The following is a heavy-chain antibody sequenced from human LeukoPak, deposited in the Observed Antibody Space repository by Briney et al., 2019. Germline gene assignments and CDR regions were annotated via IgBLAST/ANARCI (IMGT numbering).Heavy chain of an antibody. V-gene: IGHV4-59*01. D-gene: IGHD5-24*01. CDR2: IYYSGST. CDR3: ARDEVRDGYNSY. CDR1: GGSISSYY. Sequence: SETLSLTCTVSGGSISSYYWSWIRQPPGKGLEWIGYIYYSGSTNYNPSLKSRVTISVDTSKNQFSLKLSSVTAADTAVYYCARDEVRDGYNSYWGQGTLVTVSS. J-gene: IGHJ4*02.